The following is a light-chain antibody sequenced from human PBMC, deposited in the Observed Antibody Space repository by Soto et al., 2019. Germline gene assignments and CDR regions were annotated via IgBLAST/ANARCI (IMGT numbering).Light chain of an antibody. CDR1: QSVGNNY. Sequence: IVLTQSPDTLSLSPGERVTLSCRASQSVGNNYLAWYQQKPGQAPRLLIYETYRRATGIPDRFSGSGSGIDFTLTISRLEPEDFAVYLCQQYGGSSRTFGLGTKVDIK. V-gene: IGKV3-20*01. CDR3: QQYGGSSRT. CDR2: ETY. J-gene: IGKJ1*01.